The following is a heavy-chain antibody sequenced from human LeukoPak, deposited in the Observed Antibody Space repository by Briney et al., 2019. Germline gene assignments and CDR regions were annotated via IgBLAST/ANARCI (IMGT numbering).Heavy chain of an antibody. D-gene: IGHD3-10*01. CDR1: GGTFSSYA. Sequence: SVKVSCKASGGTFSSYAISWVRQAPGQGLEWMGRIIPILGIANYAQKFQGRVTITADKSTSTAYMELSSLRSEDTAVYYCARTPVGTMVRGGLYYYGMDVWGQGTTVTVSS. V-gene: IGHV1-69*04. CDR2: IIPILGIA. CDR3: ARTPVGTMVRGGLYYYGMDV. J-gene: IGHJ6*02.